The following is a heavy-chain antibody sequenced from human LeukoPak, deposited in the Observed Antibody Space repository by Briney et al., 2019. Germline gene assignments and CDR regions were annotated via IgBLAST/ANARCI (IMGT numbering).Heavy chain of an antibody. J-gene: IGHJ4*02. CDR2: INHSGST. D-gene: IGHD1-26*01. V-gene: IGHV4-34*01. CDR1: GGSFSDYY. CDR3: ARGRHTDVLGTTLGPFWY. Sequence: PSETLSLTCAFSGGSFSDYYWSWIRQPPGKGLERIGEINHSGSTNYNPSLKSRVTISVDTSKNQFSLKLSSVTAADTAVFYCARGRHTDVLGTTLGPFWYWGQGTLVTVSS.